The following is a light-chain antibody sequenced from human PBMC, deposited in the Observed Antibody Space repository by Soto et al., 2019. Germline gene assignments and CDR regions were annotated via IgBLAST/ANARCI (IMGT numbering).Light chain of an antibody. CDR2: DVS. CDR1: SSDVGGYKY. CDR3: CSYAGSYV. Sequence: QSVLTQPRSVSGSPGQSVTISCTGSSSDVGGYKYVSWYQQHPGKAPKLMIYDVSQRPSGVPDRFSGSTSGNAASLTISGLQAEDVADYYCCSYAGSYVFGTGTKVTVL. V-gene: IGLV2-11*01. J-gene: IGLJ1*01.